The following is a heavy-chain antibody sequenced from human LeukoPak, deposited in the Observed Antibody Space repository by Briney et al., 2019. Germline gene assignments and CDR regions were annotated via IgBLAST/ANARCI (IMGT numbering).Heavy chain of an antibody. CDR1: GFTFSSYA. J-gene: IGHJ6*04. D-gene: IGHD2-2*01. V-gene: IGHV3-23*01. CDR3: ARSFQLSSSYYYYGMDV. CDR2: ISGSGGST. Sequence: GGSLRLSCAASGFTFSSYAMSWVRQAPGKGLEWVSAISGSGGSTYYADSVKGRFTISRDNAKNSLYLQMNSLRAEDTAVYYCARSFQLSSSYYYYGMDVWGKGTTATVSS.